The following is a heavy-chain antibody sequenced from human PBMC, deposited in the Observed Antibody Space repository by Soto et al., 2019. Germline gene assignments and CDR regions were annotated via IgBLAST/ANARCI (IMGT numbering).Heavy chain of an antibody. CDR3: AREGGDSSSWYFAY. CDR1: GDSVSSNSAA. J-gene: IGHJ4*02. Sequence: SPTLSLTCAISGDSVSSNSAAWNWVRQSPSRGLEWLGRTYYRSKWNNDYAVSVKRRITINPDTSKNQFSLQLNSVTPEDTAVYYCAREGGDSSSWYFAYWGQGTLDTVSA. CDR2: TYYRSKWNN. D-gene: IGHD6-13*01. V-gene: IGHV6-1*01.